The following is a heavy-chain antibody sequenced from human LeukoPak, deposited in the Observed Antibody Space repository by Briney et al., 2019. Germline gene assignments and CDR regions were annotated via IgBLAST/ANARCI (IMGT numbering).Heavy chain of an antibody. D-gene: IGHD1-26*01. CDR2: TYYRSKWYN. J-gene: IGHJ4*02. CDR3: ARGVGGSRPSYYFDY. CDR1: GDSVSINSAT. V-gene: IGHV6-1*01. Sequence: SQTLSLTCAISGDSVSINSATWSWIRQSPSKGLEWLGRTYYRSKWYNDYAVSVKSRITINPDTSKNQFFLQLNSVTPEDTAVYYCARGVGGSRPSYYFDYWGQGTLVTVSS.